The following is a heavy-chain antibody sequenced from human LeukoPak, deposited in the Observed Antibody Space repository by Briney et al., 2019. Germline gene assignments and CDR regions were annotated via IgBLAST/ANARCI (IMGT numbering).Heavy chain of an antibody. CDR2: IKQDGSEK. CDR3: ARDYDFWSGYYDY. CDR1: GFTFSSYW. J-gene: IGHJ4*02. Sequence: LGGSLRLSCAASGFTFSSYWMSWVRQAPGKGPEWVANIKQDGSEKYYVDSVKGRFTISRDNAKNSLYLQMNSLRAEDTAVYYCARDYDFWSGYYDYWGQGTLVTVSS. V-gene: IGHV3-7*01. D-gene: IGHD3-3*01.